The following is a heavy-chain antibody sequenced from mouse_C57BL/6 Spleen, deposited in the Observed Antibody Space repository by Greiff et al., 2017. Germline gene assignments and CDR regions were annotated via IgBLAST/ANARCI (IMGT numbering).Heavy chain of an antibody. CDR1: GYTFTSYW. Sequence: QVQLQQPGAELVRPGSSVKLSCKASGYTFTSYWMDWVKQRPGQGLEWIGNIYPSDSETHYNQKFKDKATLTVDKSSSTAYMQLSSLTSEDSAVYYCARERGIVPLCDYWGQGTTLTVSS. CDR2: IYPSDSET. CDR3: ARERGIVPLCDY. V-gene: IGHV1-61*01. J-gene: IGHJ2*01. D-gene: IGHD2-5*01.